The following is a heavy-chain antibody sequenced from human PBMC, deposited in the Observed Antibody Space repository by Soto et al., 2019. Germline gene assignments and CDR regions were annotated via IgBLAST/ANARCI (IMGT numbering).Heavy chain of an antibody. D-gene: IGHD4-4*01. V-gene: IGHV4-39*01. CDR3: ARHPRDDYNYGGSGIFDY. CDR1: GGSISSRTFW. Sequence: QLQLQESGPGLVKPSETLSLTCSVSGGSISSRTFWWAWIRQPPGKGLVRIGDMSYSGSSYSSPSLKSRVTLSVDTSKNQLSLKLNSGTAADTAVYYCARHPRDDYNYGGSGIFDYWGQGTLVTVSS. CDR2: MSYSGSS. J-gene: IGHJ4*02.